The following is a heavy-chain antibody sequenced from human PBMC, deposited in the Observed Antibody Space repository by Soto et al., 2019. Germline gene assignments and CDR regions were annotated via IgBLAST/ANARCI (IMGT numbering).Heavy chain of an antibody. CDR2: IIPILGIA. CDR3: ARVGIALDDAFDI. Sequence: QVHLVQSGAEVKKPGSSVKVSCKASGGTFSSYTISWVRQAPGQVLEWMGRIIPILGIANYAQKFQGRVTITADKSTSKAYMELSSLSCDATGVYYCARVGIALDDAFDIWGHATMVTVSS. D-gene: IGHD6-19*01. V-gene: IGHV1-69*02. CDR1: GGTFSSYT. J-gene: IGHJ3*02.